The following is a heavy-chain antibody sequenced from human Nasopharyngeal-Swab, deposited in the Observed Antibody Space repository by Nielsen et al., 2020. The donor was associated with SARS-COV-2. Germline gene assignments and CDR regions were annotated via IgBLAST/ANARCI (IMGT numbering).Heavy chain of an antibody. CDR3: ARDQRSGWFDAFDI. Sequence: RQAPGKGLEWIGYIYYSGSTNYNPSLKSRVTISVDTSKNQFSLKLSSVIAADTAVYYCARDQRSGWFDAFDIWGQGTMVTVSS. J-gene: IGHJ3*02. D-gene: IGHD6-19*01. CDR2: IYYSGST. V-gene: IGHV4-59*01.